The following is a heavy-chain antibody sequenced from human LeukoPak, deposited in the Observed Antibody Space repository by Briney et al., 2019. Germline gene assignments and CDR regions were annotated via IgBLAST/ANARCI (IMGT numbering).Heavy chain of an antibody. D-gene: IGHD6-19*01. CDR1: GFTFSRYW. CDR2: IKKDGSEK. CDR3: TRGAGTGWRFDS. V-gene: IGHV3-7*01. Sequence: GGSLRLSCAASGFTFSRYWMSWVRQAPGKGLEWVANIKKDGSEKYYVDPVKGRFTISRDNAKNSLYLQMNSLKADDTAVYYCTRGAGTGWRFDSWGQGTLVTVSS. J-gene: IGHJ4*02.